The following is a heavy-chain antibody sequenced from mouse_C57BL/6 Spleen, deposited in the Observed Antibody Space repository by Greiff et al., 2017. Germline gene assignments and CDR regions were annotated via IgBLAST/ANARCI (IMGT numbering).Heavy chain of an antibody. Sequence: VQLQQSGAELVKPGASVKMSCKASGYTFTGYCITWVKQRPGQGLEWIGDIYPGSGSTNYNEKFKGKATLTGDTSSSTAYMQLSSLTSEDSAVDYCARWGNWEYYVDDWGQGTTLTVAS. D-gene: IGHD4-1*01. V-gene: IGHV1-55*01. CDR3: ARWGNWEYYVDD. CDR1: GYTFTGYC. CDR2: IYPGSGST. J-gene: IGHJ2*01.